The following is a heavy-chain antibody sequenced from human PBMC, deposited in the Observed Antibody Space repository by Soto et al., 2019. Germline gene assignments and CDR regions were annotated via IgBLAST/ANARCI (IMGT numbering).Heavy chain of an antibody. V-gene: IGHV4-59*01. D-gene: IGHD3-10*01. CDR2: IYDTGNT. J-gene: IGHJ6*02. Sequence: LSLTCTVSGGSISNYYWSWIRQSPGKGLEWIGYIYDTGNTNSNPSLQSRATISMDTSKNQLSLKLSSVTAADTAVYYCARARITMVREVIKYNMDVWGQGTTVTVSS. CDR3: ARARITMVREVIKYNMDV. CDR1: GGSISNYY.